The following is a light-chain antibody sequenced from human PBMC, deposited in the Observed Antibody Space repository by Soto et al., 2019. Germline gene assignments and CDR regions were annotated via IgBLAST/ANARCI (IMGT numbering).Light chain of an antibody. V-gene: IGKV1-17*01. CDR2: AAS. Sequence: DIRMTQSPSSLSASVGDRVTITCRASQDITNGLSWYQQRPGKAPKRLMYAASTLQSGVPSRFSGSGSGTEFTLTIISLQPEDFATYYCLQHRSYPLTFGGGTKVEIK. J-gene: IGKJ4*01. CDR3: LQHRSYPLT. CDR1: QDITNG.